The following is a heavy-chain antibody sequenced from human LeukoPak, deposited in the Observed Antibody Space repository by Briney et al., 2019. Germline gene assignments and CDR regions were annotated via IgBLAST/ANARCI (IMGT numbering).Heavy chain of an antibody. D-gene: IGHD6-13*01. J-gene: IGHJ4*02. Sequence: SVKVSCKASGGTFSSYAISWVRQAPGQGLEWMGGIIPIFGTANYAQKFQGRVTITADKSTSTAYMELSSLRSEDTAVYYCATIPSSSWYPKFDYWGQGTLVTASS. CDR1: GGTFSSYA. CDR2: IIPIFGTA. V-gene: IGHV1-69*06. CDR3: ATIPSSSWYPKFDY.